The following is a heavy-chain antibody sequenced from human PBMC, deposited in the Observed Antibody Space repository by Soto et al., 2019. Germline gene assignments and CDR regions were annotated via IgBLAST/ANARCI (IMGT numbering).Heavy chain of an antibody. CDR1: RGSFSGFY. D-gene: IGHD3-16*01. CDR2: INHSGSA. Sequence: QVQLQQWGAGLLKPSETLALTCGVYRGSFSGFYWSWIRQTPEKGLEWIGEINHSGSANYNPSFKNRVSISVDKSTNNFSLKMTSVTAADAAVSYCARGRGYVYGSNFYGLDVWGQGTTGTVSS. CDR3: ARGRGYVYGSNFYGLDV. V-gene: IGHV4-34*01. J-gene: IGHJ6*02.